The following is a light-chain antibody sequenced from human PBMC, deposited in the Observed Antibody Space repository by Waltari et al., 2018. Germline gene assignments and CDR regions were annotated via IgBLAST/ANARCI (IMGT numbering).Light chain of an antibody. Sequence: IVMTQSPAPLSLSPGERATPSCKASQRVGSYLAWYQQKPGQAPRLLIYDASNRATGIPARFSGSGSGTDFTLTISSLEPEDFAIYYCQQRSNRPLTFGGGTKVEIK. CDR3: QQRSNRPLT. CDR2: DAS. V-gene: IGKV3-11*01. CDR1: QRVGSY. J-gene: IGKJ4*01.